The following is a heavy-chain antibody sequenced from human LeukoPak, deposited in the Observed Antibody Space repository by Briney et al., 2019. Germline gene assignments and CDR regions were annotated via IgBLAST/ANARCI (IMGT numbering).Heavy chain of an antibody. J-gene: IGHJ4*02. CDR3: AREDSGWQTDY. CDR1: GSTFTSYY. D-gene: IGHD6-19*01. CDR2: INPSGGST. Sequence: GASVKVSCKASGSTFTSYYMHWVRQAPGQGLEWMGIINPSGGSTSYAQKFQGRVTMTRDTSTSTVYMELSSLRSEDTAVYYCAREDSGWQTDYWGQGTLVTVSS. V-gene: IGHV1-46*03.